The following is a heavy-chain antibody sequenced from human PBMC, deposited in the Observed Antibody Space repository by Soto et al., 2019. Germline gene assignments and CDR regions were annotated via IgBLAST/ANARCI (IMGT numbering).Heavy chain of an antibody. D-gene: IGHD5-12*01. V-gene: IGHV4-31*03. J-gene: IGHJ4*02. CDR2: IYYSGST. CDR1: GGSISSGGYY. Sequence: SETLSLTCTVSGGSISSGGYYWSWIRQHPGKGLEWIGYIYYSGSTYYNPSLKSRVTISVDTSKNQFSLKLSSVTAADTAVYYCASFVEMATILFDYWGQGTLVTVSS. CDR3: ASFVEMATILFDY.